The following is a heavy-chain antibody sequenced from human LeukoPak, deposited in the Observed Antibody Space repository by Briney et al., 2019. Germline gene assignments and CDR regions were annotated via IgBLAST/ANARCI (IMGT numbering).Heavy chain of an antibody. CDR2: INTDGSIT. Sequence: GGSLRLSCAASGFTFSDYWIHWVRQAPGKGLVWVSRINTDGSITNYADSVKGRFTVSRDNAKNTLHLQMNSLRAEDTAVYYCATDRNSGKYYDYWGQGTLVTVSS. CDR3: ATDRNSGKYYDY. V-gene: IGHV3-74*01. D-gene: IGHD1-26*01. CDR1: GFTFSDYW. J-gene: IGHJ4*02.